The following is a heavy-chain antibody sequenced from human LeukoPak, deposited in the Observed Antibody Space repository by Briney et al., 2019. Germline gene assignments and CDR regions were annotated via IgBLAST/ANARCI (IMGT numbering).Heavy chain of an antibody. CDR1: GFTFSSYS. Sequence: GGSLRLSCAASGFTFSSYSMNWVRLAPGKGLEWVSAISGSGGSTYYADSVKGRFTISRDNSKNTLYLQMNSLRAEDTAVYYCAKGWFGARIAGYFDYWGQGTLVTVSS. J-gene: IGHJ4*02. CDR2: ISGSGGST. V-gene: IGHV3-23*01. D-gene: IGHD3-10*01. CDR3: AKGWFGARIAGYFDY.